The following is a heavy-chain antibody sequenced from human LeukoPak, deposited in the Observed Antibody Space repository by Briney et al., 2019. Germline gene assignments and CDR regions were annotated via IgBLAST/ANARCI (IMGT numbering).Heavy chain of an antibody. CDR2: ISGSGGNT. V-gene: IGHV3-23*01. CDR1: GFTFSNYA. CDR3: AKGKWLSQIYYYGLDV. D-gene: IGHD3-22*01. J-gene: IGHJ6*02. Sequence: GGSLRLSCAASGFTFSNYAMSWVRQAPGKGLEWVSVISGSGGNTYYADSVKGRFTISRDNSKNTVYLKMNSLRAEDTAVYYCAKGKWLSQIYYYGLDVWGQGTTVAVSS.